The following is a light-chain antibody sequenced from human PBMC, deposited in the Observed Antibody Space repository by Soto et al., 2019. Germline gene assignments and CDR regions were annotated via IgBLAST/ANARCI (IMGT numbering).Light chain of an antibody. CDR2: DAS. V-gene: IGKV3-15*01. CDR3: QQYNNWPKT. CDR1: QSVSSN. Sequence: EIVMTQSPATLSVSPGESATLSCRASQSVSSNLAWYQQKPGQAPRLLIYDASTRATGIPARFSGSGSGTDFTLAISSLQSEDFAVYYCQQYNNWPKTFGQGTKVDIK. J-gene: IGKJ1*01.